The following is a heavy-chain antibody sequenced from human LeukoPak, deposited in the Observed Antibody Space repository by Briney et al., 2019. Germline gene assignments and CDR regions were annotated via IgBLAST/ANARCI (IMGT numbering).Heavy chain of an antibody. CDR1: GGTFSSYA. J-gene: IGHJ4*02. D-gene: IGHD3-3*01. V-gene: IGHV1-69*01. Sequence: HGSSVKVSCKASGGTFSSYAISWVRQAPGQGLEWMGGIIPIFGTANYAQKFQGRVTITADESTSTAYMELSSLRSEDTAVYYCASRLRFLEWLPFYDYWGQGTLVTVSS. CDR3: ASRLRFLEWLPFYDY. CDR2: IIPIFGTA.